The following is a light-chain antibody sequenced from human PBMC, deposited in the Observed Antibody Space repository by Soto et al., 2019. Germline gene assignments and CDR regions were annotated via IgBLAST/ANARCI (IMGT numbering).Light chain of an antibody. CDR3: QTWGTGFQF. Sequence: QSVLTQSPSASASLGASVKLTCTVSSGHSSYAIAWHQKQPGKGPRYLMDLNKDGSHTKGDGIPDRFSGSSSGADRFLIISSLRSEDEADYYCQTWGTGFQFFGGGAKLTVL. CDR1: SGHSSYA. CDR2: LNKDGSH. J-gene: IGLJ2*01. V-gene: IGLV4-69*01.